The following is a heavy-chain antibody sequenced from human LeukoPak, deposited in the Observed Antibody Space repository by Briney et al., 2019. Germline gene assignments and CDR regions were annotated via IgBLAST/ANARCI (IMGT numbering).Heavy chain of an antibody. J-gene: IGHJ3*02. CDR1: GGSISSGDYY. D-gene: IGHD1-26*01. V-gene: IGHV4-31*03. CDR2: MSYSGSA. Sequence: PSQTLSLTCTVSGGSISSGDYYWGWIRQYPGGGLEWIGYMSYSGSAHYDPSLKSRVSISVDTSKGQFSLKLSSVTAADTAVYYCATKTVGATGYAFDIWGQGTMVTVSS. CDR3: ATKTVGATGYAFDI.